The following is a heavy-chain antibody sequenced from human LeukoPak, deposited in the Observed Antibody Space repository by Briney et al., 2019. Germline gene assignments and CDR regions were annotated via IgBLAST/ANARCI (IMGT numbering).Heavy chain of an antibody. J-gene: IGHJ4*02. Sequence: SETLSLTCTVSGVSFSSYYWTWIRQPPGKGLEWIGYIYCSGSTNKNPSLNSRVTMSIDTSKKQFSLKLSSVTAADTAVYYCARVNYDSSGYFDYWGQGTLVTVSS. CDR2: IYCSGST. V-gene: IGHV4-59*01. D-gene: IGHD3-22*01. CDR3: ARVNYDSSGYFDY. CDR1: GVSFSSYY.